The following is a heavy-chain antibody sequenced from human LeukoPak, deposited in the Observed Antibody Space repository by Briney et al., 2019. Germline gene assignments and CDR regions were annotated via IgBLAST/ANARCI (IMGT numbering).Heavy chain of an antibody. V-gene: IGHV1-46*01. Sequence: ASVKVSCKASGYTFTSYYMHWARQAPGQGLEWMGIINPSGGSTSYAQKFQGRVTMTRDTSTSTVYMELSSLRSEDTAVYYCARDTIDYDYVWGSYRPRPAYFDYWGQGTLVTVSS. CDR1: GYTFTSYY. D-gene: IGHD3-16*02. CDR3: ARDTIDYDYVWGSYRPRPAYFDY. CDR2: INPSGGST. J-gene: IGHJ4*02.